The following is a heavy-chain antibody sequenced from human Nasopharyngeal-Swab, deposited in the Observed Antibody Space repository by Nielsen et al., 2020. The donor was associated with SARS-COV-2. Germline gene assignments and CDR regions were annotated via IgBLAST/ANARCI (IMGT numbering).Heavy chain of an antibody. V-gene: IGHV4-34*01. CDR3: ARGQRYYDSHPPVDY. Sequence: PGKGLEWFGEINHSGSTNYNPSLKSRVSISVDTSKNQFSLRLSSVTAADTAVYYCARGQRYYDSHPPVDYWGQGTLVTVSS. D-gene: IGHD3-22*01. CDR2: INHSGST. J-gene: IGHJ4*02.